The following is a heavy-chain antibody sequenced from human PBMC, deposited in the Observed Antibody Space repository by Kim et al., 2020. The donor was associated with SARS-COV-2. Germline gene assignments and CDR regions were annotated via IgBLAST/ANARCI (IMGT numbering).Heavy chain of an antibody. J-gene: IGHJ6*02. CDR1: GGTFSSYA. V-gene: IGHV1-69*13. CDR2: IIPIFGTA. CDR3: ARDGGIAAAGNPNSQYYYYGMDV. D-gene: IGHD6-13*01. Sequence: SVKVSCKASGGTFSSYAISWVRQAPGQGLEWMGGIIPIFGTANYAQKFQGRVTITADESTSTAYMELSSLRSEDTAVYYCARDGGIAAAGNPNSQYYYYGMDVWGQGTTVTVSS.